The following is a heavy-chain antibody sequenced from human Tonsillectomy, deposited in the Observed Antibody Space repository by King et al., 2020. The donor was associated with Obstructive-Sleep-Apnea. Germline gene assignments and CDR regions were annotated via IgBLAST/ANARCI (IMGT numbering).Heavy chain of an antibody. D-gene: IGHD3-22*01. J-gene: IGHJ4*02. V-gene: IGHV4-4*02. CDR2: IYHSGNT. CDR1: GGSISSSNW. CDR3: ARSGDINYYDTSGYFGY. Sequence: QLQESGPGLVKPSGTLSLTCAVSGGSISSSNWWSWVRQPPGKGLEWIGEIYHSGNTNYNPSLKSRVTISIDKSKKQFSLNLSSVTAAATAVYYCARSGDINYYDTSGYFGYWGQGTLVTVSS.